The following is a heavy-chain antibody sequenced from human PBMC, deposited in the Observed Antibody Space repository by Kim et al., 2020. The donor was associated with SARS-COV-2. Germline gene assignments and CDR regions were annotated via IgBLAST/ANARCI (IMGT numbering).Heavy chain of an antibody. Sequence: SETLSLTCTVSGGSISSSSYYWGWIRQPPGKGLEWIGSIYYSGSTYYNPSLKSRVTISVDTSKNQFSLKLSSVTAADTAVYYCARLVVFGAAGTFHSGWFDPWGQGTLVTVSS. J-gene: IGHJ5*02. CDR3: ARLVVFGAAGTFHSGWFDP. V-gene: IGHV4-39*01. CDR1: GGSISSSSYY. CDR2: IYYSGST. D-gene: IGHD6-13*01.